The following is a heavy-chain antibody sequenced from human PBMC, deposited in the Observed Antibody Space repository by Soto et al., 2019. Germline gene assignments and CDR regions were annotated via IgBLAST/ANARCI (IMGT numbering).Heavy chain of an antibody. V-gene: IGHV1-3*01. CDR2: INAGNGNT. CDR1: GYTFTSYA. Sequence: QVQLVQSGAEVKKPGASVKVSCKASGYTFTSYAMHWVRQAPGQRLEWMGWINAGNGNTKYSQKFQGRVTITRDTSASTAYMELISLRSEDTAVYYCARGDSGSYSGWFDPWGQGTLVTVSS. CDR3: ARGDSGSYSGWFDP. J-gene: IGHJ5*02. D-gene: IGHD1-26*01.